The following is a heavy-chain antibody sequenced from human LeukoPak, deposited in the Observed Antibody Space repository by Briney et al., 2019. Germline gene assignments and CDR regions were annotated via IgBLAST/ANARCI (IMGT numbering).Heavy chain of an antibody. CDR1: GGSFSGYY. CDR3: ARGLAFDI. Sequence: SETLSLTCAVYGGSFSGYYWSWIRQPPGKGLEWIGEINHSGSTNYNPSLKSRVTISVDTSKNQFSLRLSSVTAADTAVYYCARGLAFDIWGQGTMVTVSS. CDR2: INHSGST. J-gene: IGHJ3*02. V-gene: IGHV4-34*01.